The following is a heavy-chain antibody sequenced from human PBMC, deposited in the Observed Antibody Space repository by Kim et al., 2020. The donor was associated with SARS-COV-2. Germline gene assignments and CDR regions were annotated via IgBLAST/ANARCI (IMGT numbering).Heavy chain of an antibody. CDR3: ARDVVVVAATTYSWFDP. V-gene: IGHV7-4-1*02. D-gene: IGHD2-15*01. CDR1: GYTFTNYA. CDR2: INTNTGTP. Sequence: ASVKVSCKASGYTFTNYAMNWVRQAPGHGPEWMGWINTNTGTPRYAQGFTGRFVFSLDTSVNTAYLQISSLKAEDTAVYYCARDVVVVAATTYSWFDPWG. J-gene: IGHJ5*02.